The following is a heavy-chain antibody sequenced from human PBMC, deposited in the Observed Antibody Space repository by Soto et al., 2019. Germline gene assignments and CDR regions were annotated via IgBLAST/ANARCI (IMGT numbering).Heavy chain of an antibody. CDR1: GFTFSINT. CDR2: ISGSSAHI. V-gene: IGHV3-21*01. Sequence: EVQLVESGGGLVKPGGSLRLSCAASGFTFSINTMNWVRQAPGKGLEWVSSISGSSAHIYYADSMKGRFTISRDNAKNSLYLQMNTLRADDTAVYYCARESGVGLDVWGQGTTVTVSS. J-gene: IGHJ6*02. CDR3: ARESGVGLDV.